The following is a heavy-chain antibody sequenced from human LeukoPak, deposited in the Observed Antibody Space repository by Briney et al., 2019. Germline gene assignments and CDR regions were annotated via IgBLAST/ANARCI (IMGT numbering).Heavy chain of an antibody. Sequence: SQTLSLTFAISGDSVSSNSAAWNWLTQSPSRVLEWLGSTYYRSKWYNDYAVSVKSRITNEPDTSKNQFSLKLSSVTAADTAVYYCARDRRYYYDSSGYYYHWGQGTLVTVSS. CDR3: ARDRRYYYDSSGYYYH. J-gene: IGHJ4*02. CDR1: GDSVSSNSAA. CDR2: TYYRSKWYN. D-gene: IGHD3-22*01. V-gene: IGHV6-1*01.